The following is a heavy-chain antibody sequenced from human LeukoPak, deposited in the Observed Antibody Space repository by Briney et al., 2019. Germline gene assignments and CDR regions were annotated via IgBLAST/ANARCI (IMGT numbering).Heavy chain of an antibody. V-gene: IGHV3-30*01. Sequence: GGSLRLSCAASGFSFSSFALHWIRQAPGKGLEWVAATSPAGNEIYYADSVKGRFTISRDNSNNTLYLQMNSLRPEDTAVYYCARVEMPIIAVFDYWGQGTLVTVSS. J-gene: IGHJ4*02. CDR2: TSPAGNEI. D-gene: IGHD5-24*01. CDR3: ARVEMPIIAVFDY. CDR1: GFSFSSFA.